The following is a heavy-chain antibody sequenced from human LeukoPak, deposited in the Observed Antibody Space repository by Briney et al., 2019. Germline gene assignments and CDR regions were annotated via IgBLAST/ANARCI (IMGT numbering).Heavy chain of an antibody. J-gene: IGHJ4*02. V-gene: IGHV1-8*01. CDR1: GYTFTSYD. Sequence: RASVKVSRKASGYTFTSYDINWVRQAAGQGLEWMGWMNPNTENTGYAQKFQGRVTMTRDTSISTVYMELTSLRSEDTAVYYCARNSGSSPLGDYWGQGALVTVSS. D-gene: IGHD1-26*01. CDR2: MNPNTENT. CDR3: ARNSGSSPLGDY.